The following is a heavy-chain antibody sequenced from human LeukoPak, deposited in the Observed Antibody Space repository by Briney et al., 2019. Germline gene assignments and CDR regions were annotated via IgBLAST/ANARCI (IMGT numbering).Heavy chain of an antibody. CDR2: FDREDGES. D-gene: IGHD5-18*01. CDR3: ATVGYSYGAFDY. Sequence: ASVKASCKVSGYTLTEISMYWVRQVPGKGLEWMGGFDREDGESIYAQKFQGRVTMTEDTSTDTAYMELSSLRSEDTAVYYCATVGYSYGAFDYWGQGTLVTVSS. J-gene: IGHJ4*02. CDR1: GYTLTEIS. V-gene: IGHV1-24*01.